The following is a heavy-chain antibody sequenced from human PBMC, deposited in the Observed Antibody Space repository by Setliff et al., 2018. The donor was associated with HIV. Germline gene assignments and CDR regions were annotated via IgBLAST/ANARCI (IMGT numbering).Heavy chain of an antibody. CDR3: AAFLVSPVTTQDY. J-gene: IGHJ4*02. CDR1: GFSFRNSFYN. V-gene: IGHV4-39*01. CDR2: IYYSGST. Sequence: PSETLSLTCNVSGFSFRNSFYNWGWIRQPPGKGLEWIGSIYYSGSTNYNPSLKSRVTISVDTSKNQFSLKLTSVTAADTAMYYCAAFLVSPVTTQDYWGQGTPVTVSS. D-gene: IGHD4-17*01.